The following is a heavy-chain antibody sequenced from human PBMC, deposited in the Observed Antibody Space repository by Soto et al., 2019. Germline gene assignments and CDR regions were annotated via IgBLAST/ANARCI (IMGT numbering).Heavy chain of an antibody. V-gene: IGHV3-30*18. CDR2: ISYDGINK. CDR3: AQSMYNWNDGFFDY. J-gene: IGHJ4*02. Sequence: QVQLVESGGGVVQPGRSLRLSCAASGFTFSSYGMHWVRQAPGKGLEWVAIISYDGINKYYANSVKGRFTISRDNSKNTLYLQMNSLIAEDTAVYYCAQSMYNWNDGFFDYWGQGTLVTVSS. CDR1: GFTFSSYG. D-gene: IGHD1-1*01.